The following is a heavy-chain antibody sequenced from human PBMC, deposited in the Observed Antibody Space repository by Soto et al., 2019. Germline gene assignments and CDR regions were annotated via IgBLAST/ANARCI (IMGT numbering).Heavy chain of an antibody. CDR1: GFTFDDYA. J-gene: IGHJ3*02. CDR3: AKVLIGATNGYCSVVSCYWGDAFDI. Sequence: EVQLVESGGGLVQPGRSLRLSCAASGFTFDDYAMHWVRQAPGKGLEWVSGISWNSGSIGYADSVKGRFTISRDNVKYSLYQQMNSLIAKDTAFHYCAKVLIGATNGYCSVVSCYWGDAFDIWGQGTMVTVSS. V-gene: IGHV3-9*01. D-gene: IGHD2-15*01. CDR2: ISWNSGSI.